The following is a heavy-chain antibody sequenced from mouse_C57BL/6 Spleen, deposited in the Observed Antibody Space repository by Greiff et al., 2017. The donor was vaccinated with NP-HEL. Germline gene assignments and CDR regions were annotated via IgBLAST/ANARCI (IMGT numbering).Heavy chain of an antibody. CDR2: IYPRSGNT. Sequence: VQLQQSGAELARPGASVKLSCKASGYTFTSYGISWVKQRTGQGLEWIGEIYPRSGNTYYNEKFKGKATLTADKSSSTAYMELRSLTSEDSAVYFCARDPSDGYYGYFDYWGQGTTLTVSS. CDR1: GYTFTSYG. J-gene: IGHJ2*01. D-gene: IGHD2-3*01. V-gene: IGHV1-81*01. CDR3: ARDPSDGYYGYFDY.